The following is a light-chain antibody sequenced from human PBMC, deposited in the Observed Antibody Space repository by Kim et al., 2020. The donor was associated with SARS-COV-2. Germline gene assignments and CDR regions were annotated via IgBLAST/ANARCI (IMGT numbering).Light chain of an antibody. J-gene: IGKJ1*01. CDR1: QSVSSD. Sequence: PSATPTRTARASQSVSSDLSWYQPEHGQAPILLISAASTRATAIPVRFSGGGSGTAFTLTIISLQSLDVSVYYCQQYEKWTLTFGEGTKVDIK. V-gene: IGKV3-15*01. CDR3: QQYEKWTLT. CDR2: AAS.